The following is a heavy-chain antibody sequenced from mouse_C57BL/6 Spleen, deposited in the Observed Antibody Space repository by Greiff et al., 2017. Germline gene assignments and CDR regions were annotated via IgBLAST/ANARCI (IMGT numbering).Heavy chain of an antibody. D-gene: IGHD1-1*02. J-gene: IGHJ4*01. V-gene: IGHV3-6*01. CDR2: ISYDGSN. CDR1: GYSITSGYY. Sequence: EVQLQQSGPGLVKPSQSLSLTCSVTGYSITSGYYWNWIRQFPGNKLEWMGYISYDGSNNYNPSLKNRISITRDTSKNQLFLKLNSVTTEDTATYYCAIHYHYAMDYWGQGTSVTVSS. CDR3: AIHYHYAMDY.